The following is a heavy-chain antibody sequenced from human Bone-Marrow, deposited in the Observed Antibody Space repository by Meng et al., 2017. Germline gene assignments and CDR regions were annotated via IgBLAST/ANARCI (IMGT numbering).Heavy chain of an antibody. CDR1: GGSISSGDYH. V-gene: IGHV4-31*11. CDR2: ISYSGSA. D-gene: IGHD4-17*01. Sequence: QVQLQESGPGLVEPSQTLSLTCVVSGGSISSGDYHWGWIRQHPGKGLEWIGYISYSGSAYYSPSLRSRIAISVDTSKNQFSLKVTSATAADTAVYFCARDIGGYGACDYWGQGNLVTVSS. J-gene: IGHJ4*02. CDR3: ARDIGGYGACDY.